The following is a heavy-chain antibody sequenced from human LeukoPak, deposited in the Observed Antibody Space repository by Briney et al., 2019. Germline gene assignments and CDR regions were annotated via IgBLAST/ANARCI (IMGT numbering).Heavy chain of an antibody. CDR2: THYNGHT. J-gene: IGHJ4*02. CDR3: ARGGNRRGGVCYSFPGASFDH. Sequence: SETLSLTCTVSGGSITETYWSWVRQPPGKGLEWIGFTHYNGHTYYHPSLSSRVTMSIDTSNNRFSLKLTSMTAADTAKYHCARGGNRRGGVCYSFPGASFDHWGPGKLVTVSS. CDR1: GGSITETY. V-gene: IGHV4-59*01. D-gene: IGHD2-21*01.